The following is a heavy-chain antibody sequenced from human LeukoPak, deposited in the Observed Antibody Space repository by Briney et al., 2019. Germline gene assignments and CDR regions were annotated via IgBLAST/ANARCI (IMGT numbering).Heavy chain of an antibody. CDR2: VNHSGST. Sequence: SETLSLTCAVYGGSFSGYYWSWIRQPPGKGLEWIGEVNHSGSTNCSPSLKSRVTISVDTSKNQFSLKLSSVTAADTAVYYCARRVNSLPIDYWGQGTLVTVSS. D-gene: IGHD2/OR15-2a*01. CDR3: ARRVNSLPIDY. J-gene: IGHJ4*02. V-gene: IGHV4-34*01. CDR1: GGSFSGYY.